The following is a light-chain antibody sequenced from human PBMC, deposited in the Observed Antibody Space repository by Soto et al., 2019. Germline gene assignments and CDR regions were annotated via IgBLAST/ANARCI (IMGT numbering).Light chain of an antibody. CDR2: DAS. CDR3: QQYGNSPIT. V-gene: IGKV3D-20*01. CDR1: PSVSSSR. Sequence: DIVLTQSPATLSLSPGERVTLSCGASPSVSSSRLAWYQQKPGQAPRLLMYDASRRAFGISDRFSGSGSGTDFTLTISRLEPEDFAVYYCQQYGNSPITFGQGTRLEIK. J-gene: IGKJ5*01.